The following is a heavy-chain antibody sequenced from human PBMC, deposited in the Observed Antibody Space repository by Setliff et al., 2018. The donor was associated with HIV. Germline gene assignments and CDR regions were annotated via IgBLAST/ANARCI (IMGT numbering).Heavy chain of an antibody. CDR2: IGRDGTVA. J-gene: IGHJ4*02. V-gene: IGHV3-74*01. CDR1: GFTFSDYW. D-gene: IGHD4-17*01. Sequence: HPGGSLRLSCTASGFTFSDYWMHWVRRGPGRGLEWVSRIGRDGTVANYADSVKGRFTISRDNTRKSLYLQMDSLRDEDTAVYYCAREKFENGDYEFVSTFDSWGQGTLVTVSS. CDR3: AREKFENGDYEFVSTFDS.